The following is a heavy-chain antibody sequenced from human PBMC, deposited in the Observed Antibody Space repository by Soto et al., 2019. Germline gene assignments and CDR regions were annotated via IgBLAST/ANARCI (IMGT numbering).Heavy chain of an antibody. D-gene: IGHD6-6*01. CDR3: AKDYFLGRKQLVLDY. V-gene: IGHV3-23*01. CDR1: GFTFSSYA. CDR2: ISGSGGST. Sequence: AGGSLRLSCAASGFTFSSYAMSWGRPAPGKGLEWVSAISGSGGSTYYADSVKGRFTISRDNSKNTLYLQMNSLRAEDTAVYYCAKDYFLGRKQLVLDYWGQGTLVTVSS. J-gene: IGHJ4*02.